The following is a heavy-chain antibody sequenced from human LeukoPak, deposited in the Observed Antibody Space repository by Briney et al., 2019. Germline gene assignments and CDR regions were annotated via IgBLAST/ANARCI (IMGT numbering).Heavy chain of an antibody. V-gene: IGHV4-34*01. CDR3: ATTATVTAGSWYNWFDP. CDR2: INHSGST. Sequence: PSETLSLTCTVSGGSISSYYWSWIRQPPGKGLEWMGEINHSGSTNYNPSLKSRVTISVDTSKNQFSLKLSSVTAADTAVYYCATTATVTAGSWYNWFDPWGQGTLVTVSS. D-gene: IGHD4-17*01. CDR1: GGSISSYY. J-gene: IGHJ5*02.